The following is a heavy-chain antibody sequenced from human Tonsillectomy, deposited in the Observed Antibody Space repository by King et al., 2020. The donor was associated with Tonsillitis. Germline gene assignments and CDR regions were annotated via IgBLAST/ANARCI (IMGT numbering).Heavy chain of an antibody. CDR1: GFTFSDYY. CDR3: ARDTSSGSYITFDI. J-gene: IGHJ3*02. D-gene: IGHD1-26*01. CDR2: IISSSTYT. V-gene: IGHV3-11*05. Sequence: VQLVESGGGLVKPGGSLRLSCAASGFTFSDYYMSWIRQAPGKGLEWVSYIISSSTYTTYADSVKGRFTISRDNAKNSLYLEMNSLRAEDTAVYYCARDTSSGSYITFDIWGQGTVVTVSS.